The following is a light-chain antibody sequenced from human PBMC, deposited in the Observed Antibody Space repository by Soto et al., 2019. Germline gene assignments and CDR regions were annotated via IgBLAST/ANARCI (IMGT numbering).Light chain of an antibody. CDR1: SSNIGAGYE. V-gene: IGLV1-40*01. CDR2: ENN. Sequence: QSVLTQPPSVSEAPGQRVTISCTGSSSNIGAGYEAHWYQQVPGTAPKLLSYENNNRPSGVPDRFSGSKSGTSASLAITGLHAEDEAEYYCQSYDSSLSGYVFGTGTKLTVL. CDR3: QSYDSSLSGYV. J-gene: IGLJ1*01.